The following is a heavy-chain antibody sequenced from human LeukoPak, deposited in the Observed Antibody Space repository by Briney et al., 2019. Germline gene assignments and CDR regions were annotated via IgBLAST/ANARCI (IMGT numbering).Heavy chain of an antibody. CDR1: GGTFSSYA. CDR2: IIPIFGTA. J-gene: IGHJ6*03. D-gene: IGHD2-8*01. V-gene: IGHV1-69*13. Sequence: GASVKVSCKASGGTFSSYAISWVRQAPGQGLEWMGGIIPIFGTANYAQKFQGRVTITADESTSTAYMELSSLRSEDTAVYYCARSPPPHCTNGVCPHPLDYYYYMDVWGKGTTVTVSS. CDR3: ARSPPPHCTNGVCPHPLDYYYYMDV.